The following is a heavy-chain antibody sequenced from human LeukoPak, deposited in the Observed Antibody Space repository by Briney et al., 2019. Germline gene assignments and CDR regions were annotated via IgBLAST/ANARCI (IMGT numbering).Heavy chain of an antibody. Sequence: PSETLSLTCSVSGGYISSYYWSWIRQPPGKGQEWIGIINYSGSTKYNPSLKSRVSISVDTSKNQFSLRLTSVTVADTAVYFCARVPNAPKIEPNWFDPWGQGTLVTVSS. CDR1: GGYISSYY. J-gene: IGHJ5*02. V-gene: IGHV4-59*01. CDR3: ARVPNAPKIEPNWFDP. D-gene: IGHD1-14*01. CDR2: INYSGST.